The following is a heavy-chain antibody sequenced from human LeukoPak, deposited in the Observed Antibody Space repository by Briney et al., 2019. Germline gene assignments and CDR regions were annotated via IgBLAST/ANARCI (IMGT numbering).Heavy chain of an antibody. CDR3: ARGTTMVRGVSHFDY. D-gene: IGHD3-10*01. CDR1: GGSISSGGYY. CDR2: IYYSGST. J-gene: IGHJ4*02. Sequence: SETLSLTCTVSGGSISSGGYYWSWFRQNPGKGLEWIGSIYYSGSTYYNPSLKSRVTISVDTSKNQFSLKLSSVTAADTAVYYCARGTTMVRGVSHFDYWGQGTLVTVSS. V-gene: IGHV4-31*03.